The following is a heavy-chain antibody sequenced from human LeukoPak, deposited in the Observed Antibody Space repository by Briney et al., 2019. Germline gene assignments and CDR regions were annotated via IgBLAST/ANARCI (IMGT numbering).Heavy chain of an antibody. CDR1: GGSVSSGSYY. D-gene: IGHD2-2*01. Sequence: PSETLSLTCTVSGGSVSSGSYYWSWIRQPPGKGLEWIGYIYYSGSTNYNPSLKSRVTISVDTSKNQFSLKLRSVTAADTAVYYCARVDCSSTSCHLYYFDYWGQGTLVTVSS. CDR3: ARVDCSSTSCHLYYFDY. V-gene: IGHV4-61*01. J-gene: IGHJ4*02. CDR2: IYYSGST.